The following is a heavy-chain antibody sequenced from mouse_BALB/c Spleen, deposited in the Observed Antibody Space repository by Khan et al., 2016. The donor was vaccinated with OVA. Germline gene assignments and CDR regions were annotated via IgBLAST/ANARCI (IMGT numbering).Heavy chain of an antibody. D-gene: IGHD2-10*02. V-gene: IGHV1-77*01. CDR1: GYTFTDYI. CDR2: IYPGSDNT. J-gene: IGHJ3*01. CDR3: ARSGYGTFAY. Sequence: VQLKESGPELVKPGASVKMSCKASGYTFTDYIINWVKQRTGQGLEWIGDIYPGSDNTYYNEKFKGKATLTADKSSNTVYMQLSSLTSEDSAVYFCARSGYGTFAYWGQGTLVTVSA.